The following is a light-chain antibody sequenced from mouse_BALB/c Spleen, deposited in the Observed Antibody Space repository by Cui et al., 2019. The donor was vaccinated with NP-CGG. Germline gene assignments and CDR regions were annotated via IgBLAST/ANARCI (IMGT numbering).Light chain of an antibody. CDR2: GTN. V-gene: IGLV1*01. Sequence: QAVVTQESALTTSPGDTVTLTCRSSTGAVTTSNYANWVQEKPDHLFTGLIGGTNNRAPGVSARFSGSLIGDKAALTITGAQTEDEAIYFCALWYSNHWVFGGGTKLTVL. CDR1: TGAVTTSNY. J-gene: IGLJ1*01. CDR3: ALWYSNHWV.